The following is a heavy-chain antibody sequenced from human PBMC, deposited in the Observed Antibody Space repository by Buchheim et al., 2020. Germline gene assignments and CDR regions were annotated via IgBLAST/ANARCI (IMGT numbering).Heavy chain of an antibody. V-gene: IGHV3-11*06. CDR1: GFTFSEYY. CDR3: ARDRCSGGSCYGGGMDV. J-gene: IGHJ6*02. CDR2: ISSSSRYT. Sequence: QVQLVESGGGLVKPGGSLRLSCAASGFTFSEYYMSWIRQAPGKGLEWVSYISSSSRYTNYADSVKGRFTISRYNAKTSLSPQMKSLRAEDTAVYYCARDRCSGGSCYGGGMDVWGQGTT. D-gene: IGHD2-15*01.